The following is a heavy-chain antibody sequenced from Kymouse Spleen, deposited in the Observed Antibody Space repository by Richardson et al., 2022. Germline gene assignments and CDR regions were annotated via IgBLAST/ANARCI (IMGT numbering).Heavy chain of an antibody. CDR1: GFTFDDYA. D-gene: IGHD6-13*01. CDR3: AKEQQQLAFDY. J-gene: IGHJ4*02. V-gene: IGHV3-9*01. Sequence: EVQLVESGGGLVQPGRSLRLSCAASGFTFDDYAMHWVRQAPGKGLEWVSGISWNSGSIGYADSVKGRFTISRDNAKNSLYLQMNSLRAEDTALYYCAKEQQQLAFDYWGQGTLVTVSS. CDR2: ISWNSGSI.